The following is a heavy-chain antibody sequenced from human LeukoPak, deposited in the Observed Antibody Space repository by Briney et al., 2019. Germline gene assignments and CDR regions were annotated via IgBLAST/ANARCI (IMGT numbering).Heavy chain of an antibody. CDR2: IYHSGST. J-gene: IGHJ6*03. Sequence: PSQTLSLTCTVSGGSISSGGYYWSWIRQPPGKGLEWIGYIYHSGSTNYNPSLKSRVTISVDTSKNQFSLKLSSVTAADTAVYYCARRKTYYYGSGSPPGRYYMDVWGKGTTVTVSS. D-gene: IGHD3-10*01. CDR3: ARRKTYYYGSGSPPGRYYMDV. V-gene: IGHV4-30-2*01. CDR1: GGSISSGGYY.